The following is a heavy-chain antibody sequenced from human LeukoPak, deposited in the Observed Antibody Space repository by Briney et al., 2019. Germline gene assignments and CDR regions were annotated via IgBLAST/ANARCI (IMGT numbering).Heavy chain of an antibody. J-gene: IGHJ4*02. CDR3: ARFDEGFDY. CDR2: ISYDGSNK. Sequence: GGSLRLSCAASGFTFSTYAIHWVRQAPGKGLEWVAVISYDGSNKYYADSVKGRFTISRDNSKNTLYLQMNSLRAEDTAVYYCARFDEGFDYWGQGTLVTVSS. CDR1: GFTFSTYA. V-gene: IGHV3-30-3*01. D-gene: IGHD3-10*01.